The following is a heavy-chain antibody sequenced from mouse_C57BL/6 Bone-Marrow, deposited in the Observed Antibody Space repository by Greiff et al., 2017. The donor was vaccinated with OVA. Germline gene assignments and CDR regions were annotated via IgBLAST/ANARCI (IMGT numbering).Heavy chain of an antibody. D-gene: IGHD1-1*01. Sequence: VHVKQSGAELVKPGASVKLSCTASGFNIKDYYMHWVKQRTEQGLEWIGRIDPEDGETKYAPKFQGKAPITADTSSNTAYLQLSSLTSEDTAVYYCAIWFFITTVVADVWGTGTTVTVSS. J-gene: IGHJ1*03. CDR2: IDPEDGET. CDR1: GFNIKDYY. CDR3: AIWFFITTVVADV. V-gene: IGHV14-2*01.